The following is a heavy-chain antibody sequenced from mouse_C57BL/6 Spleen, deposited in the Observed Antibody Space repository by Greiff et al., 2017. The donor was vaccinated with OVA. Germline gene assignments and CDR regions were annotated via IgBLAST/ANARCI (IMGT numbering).Heavy chain of an antibody. CDR3: ARRYYGSTHWYFDV. V-gene: IGHV1-80*01. Sequence: QVQLQQSGAELVKPGASVKISCKASGYAFSSYWMNWVKQRPGKGLAWIGQIYPGDGDTNYNGKIKGKATLTADKSSSTAYMQLSILTSEDSAVDFCARRYYGSTHWYFDVWGTGTTVTVSS. CDR1: GYAFSSYW. CDR2: IYPGDGDT. D-gene: IGHD1-1*01. J-gene: IGHJ1*03.